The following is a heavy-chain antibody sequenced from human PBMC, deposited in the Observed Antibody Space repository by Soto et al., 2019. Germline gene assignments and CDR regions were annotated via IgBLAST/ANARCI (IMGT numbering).Heavy chain of an antibody. V-gene: IGHV3-7*01. D-gene: IGHD5-12*01. J-gene: IGHJ6*02. CDR3: AREGPRDGYNFSPQGYYYYYGMDV. CDR1: GFTFSSYW. Sequence: PGGSLRLSCAASGFTFSSYWMSWVRQAPGKGLEWVANIKQDGSEKYYVDSVKGRFTISRDDAKNSLYLQMNSLRAEDTAVYYCAREGPRDGYNFSPQGYYYYYGMDVWGQGTTVTVSS. CDR2: IKQDGSEK.